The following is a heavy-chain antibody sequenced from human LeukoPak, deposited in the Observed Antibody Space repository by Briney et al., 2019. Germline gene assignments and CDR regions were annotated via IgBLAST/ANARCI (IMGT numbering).Heavy chain of an antibody. Sequence: SVKVSCKASGGTFSSYAISWVRQAPGQGLECMGGIIPIFGTVNYAQKFWGRVTITMDDSTSTVYMELSSLRSEDTAVYYCARTVIAAAGDYYYMDVWGKGTTVTVSS. CDR1: GGTFSSYA. V-gene: IGHV1-69*05. CDR3: ARTVIAAAGDYYYMDV. CDR2: IIPIFGTV. D-gene: IGHD6-13*01. J-gene: IGHJ6*03.